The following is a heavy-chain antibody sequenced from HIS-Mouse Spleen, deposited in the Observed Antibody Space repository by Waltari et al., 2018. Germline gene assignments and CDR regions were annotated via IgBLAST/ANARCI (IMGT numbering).Heavy chain of an antibody. V-gene: IGHV4-39*07. D-gene: IGHD6-13*01. CDR1: GGSISSSSYY. CDR3: AREIPYSSSWYDWYFDL. Sequence: QLQLQESGPGLVKPSETLSLTCTASGGSISSSSYYWGWIRQPPGKGLEWIGSIDYRGSNDYNPSLKSRVTISVDTSKNQFALKLSSVTAADTAVYYCAREIPYSSSWYDWYFDLWGRGTLVTVSS. CDR2: IDYRGSN. J-gene: IGHJ2*01.